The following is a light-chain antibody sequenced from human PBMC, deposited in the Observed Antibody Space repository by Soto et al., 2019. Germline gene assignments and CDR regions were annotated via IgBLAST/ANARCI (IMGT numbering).Light chain of an antibody. V-gene: IGLV2-14*01. CDR2: DGS. CDR1: SSDVGGYNY. CDR3: SSYTTSSSRV. J-gene: IGLJ1*01. Sequence: QSALTQPASVSGSPGQSITISCTGTSSDVGGYNYVSWYQQHPGKAPKLMIYDGSNRPSGVSNRFAGSKSGNTASLTISGLQAEDEADYCCSSYTTSSSRVFGTGTKVTVL.